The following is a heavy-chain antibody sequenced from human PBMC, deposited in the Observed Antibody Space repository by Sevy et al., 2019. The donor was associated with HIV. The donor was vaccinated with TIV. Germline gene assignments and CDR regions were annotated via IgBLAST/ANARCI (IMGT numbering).Heavy chain of an antibody. D-gene: IGHD2-15*01. CDR1: GLTFSSYN. Sequence: GGSLRLSCAASGLTFSSYNMNWVRQAPGKGLEWVSSISSSSNYINYADSVKGRFTISRENAKNSLYLEMNTLRAEDTAVYYCARVVAYCSGGTCFPGYYYGMDVWGQGTTVTVSS. V-gene: IGHV3-21*01. CDR2: ISSSSNYI. CDR3: ARVVAYCSGGTCFPGYYYGMDV. J-gene: IGHJ6*02.